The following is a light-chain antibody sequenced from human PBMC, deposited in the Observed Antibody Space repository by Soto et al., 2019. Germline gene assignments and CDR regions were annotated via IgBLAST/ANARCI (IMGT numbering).Light chain of an antibody. CDR3: QQYNIWRSIT. Sequence: EIRMTQSPPTLSGSAGERAALSCRASQSIRSNLAWYQQKPGQAPRLLIYGASTRATGIPARFSGSGSGTEFTLTISSLQSQDFAVYYCQQYNIWRSITFGPGTRLEIK. CDR1: QSIRSN. J-gene: IGKJ5*01. V-gene: IGKV3D-15*01. CDR2: GAS.